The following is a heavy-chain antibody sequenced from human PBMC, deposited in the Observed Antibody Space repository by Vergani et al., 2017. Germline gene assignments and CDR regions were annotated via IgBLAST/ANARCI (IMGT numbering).Heavy chain of an antibody. D-gene: IGHD6-19*01. Sequence: QVQLVESGGGVVQPGRSLRLSCAASGFTFSSYAMHWVRQAPGKGLEWVAVISYDGSNKYYADSVKGRFTISSDNSKNTLYLQMNSLRAEDTAVYYCAREAPVYSSGFDYWGQGTLVTVSS. CDR1: GFTFSSYA. V-gene: IGHV3-30-3*01. J-gene: IGHJ4*02. CDR2: ISYDGSNK. CDR3: AREAPVYSSGFDY.